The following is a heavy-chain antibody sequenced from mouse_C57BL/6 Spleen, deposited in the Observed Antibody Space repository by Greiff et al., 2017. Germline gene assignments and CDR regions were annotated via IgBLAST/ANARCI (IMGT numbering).Heavy chain of an antibody. V-gene: IGHV2-5*01. CDR3: AKTGSKERNWYFDV. CDR1: GFSLTSYG. Sequence: VQLVESGPGLVQPSQSLSITCTVSGFSLTSYGVHWVRQSPGKGLEWLGVIWRGGSTDYNAAFMSRLSITKDNSKSQVFFKMNSLQADDTAIYYCAKTGSKERNWYFDVWGTGTTVTVSS. J-gene: IGHJ1*03. CDR2: IWRGGST. D-gene: IGHD2-5*01.